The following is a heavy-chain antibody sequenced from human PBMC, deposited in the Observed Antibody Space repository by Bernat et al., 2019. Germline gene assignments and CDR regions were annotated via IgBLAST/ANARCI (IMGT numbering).Heavy chain of an antibody. J-gene: IGHJ6*03. CDR3: AGGSAGTYYYYMDV. CDR1: GYTFTSYG. Sequence: QVQVVQSGDEVKKPGASVKVSCKASGYTFTSYGISWVRQAPGQGLEWMGWISVYNGNTNYAQKLQGRFIMTTATSTSTAYMELRSLRSDDTAVYYCAGGSAGTYYYYMDVWGKGTTVTVSS. CDR2: ISVYNGNT. D-gene: IGHD3-10*01. V-gene: IGHV1-18*01.